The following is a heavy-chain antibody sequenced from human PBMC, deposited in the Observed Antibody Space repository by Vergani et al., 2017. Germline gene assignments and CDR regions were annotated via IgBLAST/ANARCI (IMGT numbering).Heavy chain of an antibody. V-gene: IGHV1-69*01. CDR2: IIPIFGTA. J-gene: IGHJ6*03. D-gene: IGHD6-13*01. CDR3: ARGEAAARISAYYYYYMDV. CDR1: GGTFSSYA. Sequence: QVQLVQSGAEVKKPGSSVKVSCKASGGTFSSYAISWVRQAPGQGLEWMGGIIPIFGTANYAQKFQGRVTITADESTSTAYMELSSLRSEDTAVYYCARGEAAARISAYYYYYMDVWGKGTTVTFSS.